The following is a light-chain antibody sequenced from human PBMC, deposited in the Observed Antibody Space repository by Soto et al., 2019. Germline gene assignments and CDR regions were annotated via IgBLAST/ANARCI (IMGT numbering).Light chain of an antibody. V-gene: IGKV3-15*01. CDR3: QQYNNWPLMYT. CDR2: GAS. Sequence: EIVITQSPATLSVSPGERATLFCRASQSVSSNLAWYQQKPGQAPRLLIYGASTRATGIPARFSGSGSGTEFTLTISSLQSEDFAVYYCQQYNNWPLMYTFGQGTKLELK. J-gene: IGKJ2*01. CDR1: QSVSSN.